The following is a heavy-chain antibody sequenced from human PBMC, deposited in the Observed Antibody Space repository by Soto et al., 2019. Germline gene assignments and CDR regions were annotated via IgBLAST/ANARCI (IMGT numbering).Heavy chain of an antibody. J-gene: IGHJ6*02. CDR1: GGTFSSYA. V-gene: IGHV1-69*01. CDR3: ARHGDSALWGMGV. Sequence: QVQLVQSGAEVKKPGSSVKLSCKASGGTFSSYAISCVRQDPGQGLEWMGVSSPIFSTANYAQKFQGRVTITEDEYTSKADIYLSSMRSEDPDVYYCARHGDSALWGMGVWGQGTTVTV. D-gene: IGHD2-21*01. CDR2: SSPIFSTA.